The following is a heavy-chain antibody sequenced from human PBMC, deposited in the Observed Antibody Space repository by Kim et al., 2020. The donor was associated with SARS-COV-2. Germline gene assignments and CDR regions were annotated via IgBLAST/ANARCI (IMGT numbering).Heavy chain of an antibody. J-gene: IGHJ4*02. CDR1: GDSMTSNTYY. D-gene: IGHD6-19*01. V-gene: IGHV4-39*01. Sequence: SETLSLTCTVSGDSMTSNTYYWGWIRQPPGKGLEWIGTVYYSGSTYYNPSLNSRVTIFVDTSKNQFSLKLRSVTAADTALYYCARSYSSTWSNFDYWGRGTLVTVSS. CDR2: VYYSGST. CDR3: ARSYSSTWSNFDY.